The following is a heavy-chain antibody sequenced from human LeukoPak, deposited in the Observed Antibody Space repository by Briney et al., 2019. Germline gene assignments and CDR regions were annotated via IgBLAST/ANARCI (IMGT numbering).Heavy chain of an antibody. CDR2: IYYSGST. D-gene: IGHD1-1*01. V-gene: IGHV4-39*07. CDR1: GGSISSSSYY. CDR3: ARRGFKSRYNWNDVSWFDP. Sequence: SETLSLTCTVSGGSISSSSYYWGWIRQPPGKGLEWIGSIYYSGSTNYNPSLKSRVTISVDTSKNQFSLKLSSVTAADTAVYYCARRGFKSRYNWNDVSWFDPWGQGTLVTVSS. J-gene: IGHJ5*02.